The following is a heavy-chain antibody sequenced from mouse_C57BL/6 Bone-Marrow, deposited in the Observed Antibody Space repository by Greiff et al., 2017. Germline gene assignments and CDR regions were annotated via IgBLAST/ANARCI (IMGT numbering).Heavy chain of an antibody. D-gene: IGHD2-4*01. CDR3: ASIYYDYY. V-gene: IGHV1-9*01. J-gene: IGHJ3*01. CDR2: ILPGSGST. Sequence: QVQLKQSGAELMKPGASVKLSCKATGYTFTGYWIEWVKQRPGHGLEWIGEILPGSGSTNYNEKFKGKATFIADTSSNTAYMKLSSLTTEDSASYYCASIYYDYYWGQGTLVTVSA. CDR1: GYTFTGYW.